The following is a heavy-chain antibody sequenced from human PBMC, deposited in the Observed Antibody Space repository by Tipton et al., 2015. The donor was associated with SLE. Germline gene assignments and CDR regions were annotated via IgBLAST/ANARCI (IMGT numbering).Heavy chain of an antibody. CDR3: AKAGGLMSYFYYMDV. CDR1: GFTFSSYW. CDR2: TNSDGSST. V-gene: IGHV3-74*01. D-gene: IGHD3-10*01. J-gene: IGHJ6*03. Sequence: SLRLSCAASGFTFSSYWMHWVRQAPGKGLVWVSRTNSDGSSTIYADSVKGRFTISTDNAKNTMSLQMNSLRAEDTAVYYCAKAGGLMSYFYYMDVWGKGTTVTVSS.